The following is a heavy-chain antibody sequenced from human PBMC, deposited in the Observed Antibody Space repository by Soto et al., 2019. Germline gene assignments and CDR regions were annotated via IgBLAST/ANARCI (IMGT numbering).Heavy chain of an antibody. V-gene: IGHV1-18*04. CDR2: ISAYNGNT. CDR1: GYTFTRYG. CDR3: ARTYYYDSSGELDY. J-gene: IGHJ4*02. Sequence: ASVKVSCKASGYTFTRYGISWVRQAPGQGLEWMGWISAYNGNTNYAQKLQGRVTMTTDTSTSTAYMELRSLRSDDTAVYYCARTYYYDSSGELDYWGQGTLVTVSS. D-gene: IGHD3-22*01.